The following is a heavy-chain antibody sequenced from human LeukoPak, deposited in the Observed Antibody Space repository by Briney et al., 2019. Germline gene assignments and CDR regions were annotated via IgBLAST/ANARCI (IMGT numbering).Heavy chain of an antibody. D-gene: IGHD3-10*01. V-gene: IGHV3-7*01. CDR2: IKPDGSQI. J-gene: IGHJ4*02. CDR3: FGSGSYSN. Sequence: GGSLRLSCAASGFTFSNSWINWVRQALGKGLEWVANIKPDGSQIYYLDSVKGRFTVSRDNAKDSAYLQMNSLRAEDTAVYYCFGSGSYSNWDQGTLVTVSS. CDR1: GFTFSNSW.